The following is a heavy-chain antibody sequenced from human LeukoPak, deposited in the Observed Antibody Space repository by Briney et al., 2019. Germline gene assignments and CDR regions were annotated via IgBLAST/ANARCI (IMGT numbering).Heavy chain of an antibody. D-gene: IGHD5-24*01. V-gene: IGHV1-69*01. J-gene: IGHJ4*02. Sequence: ASVTVSFTSSGGTFSSYSINWVRQAPGQGLEWMGGIVPIFGSANYAQKFQGRVTITADESTSTAYMELSSLRSDDTAVYYCASQKWLQLYYFDYWGQGTLVTVSS. CDR3: ASQKWLQLYYFDY. CDR2: IVPIFGSA. CDR1: GGTFSSYS.